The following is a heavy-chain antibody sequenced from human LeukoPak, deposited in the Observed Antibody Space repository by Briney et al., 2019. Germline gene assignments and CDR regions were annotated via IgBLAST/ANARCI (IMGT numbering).Heavy chain of an antibody. CDR1: GDSISSSY. CDR2: IYYSGNT. V-gene: IGHV4-59*01. CDR3: ARHRNFFDY. Sequence: SQTLSLTCTVSGDSISSSYWSWIRQPPGKGLEWIGYIYYSGNTNYNPSLKSRVTISVDTSRDRFSLKLSSVTAADTAVYYCARHRNFFDYWGQGILVTVSS. J-gene: IGHJ4*02. D-gene: IGHD2/OR15-2a*01.